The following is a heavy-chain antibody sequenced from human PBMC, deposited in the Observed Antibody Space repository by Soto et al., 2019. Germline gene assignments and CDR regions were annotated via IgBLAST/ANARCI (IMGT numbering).Heavy chain of an antibody. CDR3: ARDGKRGCDFDY. CDR2: INGGSSYI. D-gene: IGHD2-15*01. Sequence: EVQLLESGGGLVQPGGSLRLSCAASGFTFSIYAMDWVRQAPGKGLEWLSYINGGSSYIFYADSVEGRFTISRDNAKNSLYLRMDSLSADDTAVYYCARDGKRGCDFDYWGHGTLVTVSS. CDR1: GFTFSIYA. J-gene: IGHJ4*01. V-gene: IGHV3-48*01.